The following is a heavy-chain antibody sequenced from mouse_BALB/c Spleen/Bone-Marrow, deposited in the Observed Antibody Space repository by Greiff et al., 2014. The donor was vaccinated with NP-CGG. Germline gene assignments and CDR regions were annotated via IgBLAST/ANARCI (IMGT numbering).Heavy chain of an antibody. CDR2: IDPANGNT. V-gene: IGHV14-3*02. CDR1: GFNIKDTY. D-gene: IGHD1-1*01. Sequence: VQLQQPGAELVKPGASVKLSCTASGFNIKDTYMHWVKQRPEQGLEWIGRIDPANGNTKYDPKFQGKATITADTSSNTAYLQLSILTAEDTTFYYGARYYYGSSYMDYWGQGTTLTVSS. CDR3: ARYYYGSSYMDY. J-gene: IGHJ2*01.